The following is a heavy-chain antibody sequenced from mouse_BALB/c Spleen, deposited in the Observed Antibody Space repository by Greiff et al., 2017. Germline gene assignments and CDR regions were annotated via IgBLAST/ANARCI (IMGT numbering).Heavy chain of an antibody. CDR1: GFTFSDYY. CDR2: ISDGGSYT. J-gene: IGHJ4*01. Sequence: EVKLVESGGGLVKPGGSLKLSCAASGFTFSDYYMYWVRQTPEKRLEWVATISDGGSYTYYPDSVKGRFTISRDNAKNNLYLQMSSLKSEDTAMYYCARDRYGKRAMDYWGQGTSVTVSS. V-gene: IGHV5-4*02. D-gene: IGHD2-1*01. CDR3: ARDRYGKRAMDY.